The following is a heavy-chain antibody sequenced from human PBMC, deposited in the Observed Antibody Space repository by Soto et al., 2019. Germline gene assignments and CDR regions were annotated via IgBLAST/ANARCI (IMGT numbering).Heavy chain of an antibody. CDR1: GGSISSSSYY. CDR3: ARAYYDRSGYRLDP. Sequence: SETLSLTCTVSGGSISSSSYYWGWIRQPPGKGLEWIGSIYYSGSTYYNPSLKSRVTISVDTSKNQFSLKLTSVTAADTAVYYCARAYYDRSGYRLDPWGQGTLVTVSS. J-gene: IGHJ5*02. D-gene: IGHD3-22*01. CDR2: IYYSGST. V-gene: IGHV4-39*07.